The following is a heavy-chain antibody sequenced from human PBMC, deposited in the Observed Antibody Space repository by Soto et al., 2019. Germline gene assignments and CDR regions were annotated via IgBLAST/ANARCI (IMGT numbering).Heavy chain of an antibody. V-gene: IGHV1-69*02. J-gene: IGHJ6*03. CDR3: ASGWSPLPTYYYYYYMDV. D-gene: IGHD6-19*01. CDR2: IIPILGIA. Sequence: SVKVSCKASGGTFSSYTISWVRQAPGQGLEWMGRIIPILGIANYAQKFQGRVTITADKSTSTAYMELSSLRSEDTAVYYCASGWSPLPTYYYYYYMDVWGKGTTVTVSS. CDR1: GGTFSSYT.